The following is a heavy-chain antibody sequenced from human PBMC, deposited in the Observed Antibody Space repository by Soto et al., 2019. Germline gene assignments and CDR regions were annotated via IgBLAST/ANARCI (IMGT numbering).Heavy chain of an antibody. CDR2: IIPIFGTA. CDR3: ARVDGELLVGTYLYFDY. Sequence: QVQLVQSGAEVKKPGSSVKVSCKASGGTFSSYAISWVRQAPGQGLEWMGGIIPIFGTANYAQKFQGRVTITADESRSRGYMELSSLRSQDTAVYYGARVDGELLVGTYLYFDYWDEENLVTVSS. CDR1: GGTFSSYA. J-gene: IGHJ4*02. V-gene: IGHV1-69*12. D-gene: IGHD6-6*01.